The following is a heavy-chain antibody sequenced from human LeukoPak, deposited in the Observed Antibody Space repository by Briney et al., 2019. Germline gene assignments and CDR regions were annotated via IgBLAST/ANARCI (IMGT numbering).Heavy chain of an antibody. CDR2: INPSGGST. Sequence: ASVKVSCKASGYTFTSYYMHWVRQAPGQGLEWMGIINPSGGSTSYAQKFQVRVTMTRDTSTSTVYMELSSLRSEDTAVYYCARTGSHNYDILTGYPHWGQGTLLTVSS. CDR1: GYTFTSYY. D-gene: IGHD3-9*01. V-gene: IGHV1-46*01. CDR3: ARTGSHNYDILTGYPH. J-gene: IGHJ4*02.